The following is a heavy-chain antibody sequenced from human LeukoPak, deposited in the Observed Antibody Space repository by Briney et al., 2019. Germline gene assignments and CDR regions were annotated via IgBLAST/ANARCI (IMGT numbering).Heavy chain of an antibody. V-gene: IGHV4-59*01. CDR2: IYYTGST. CDR3: ARDGTAGAYYYYMDV. CDR1: GGSISSYY. Sequence: SETLSLTCTVSGGSISSYYWSWIRQSPGKGLECIGYIYYTGSTNYNPSLKGRVTISVETSKNQFSLKLKSVTAADTAVYYCARDGTAGAYYYYMDVWGKGTTVTVSS. D-gene: IGHD1-26*01. J-gene: IGHJ6*03.